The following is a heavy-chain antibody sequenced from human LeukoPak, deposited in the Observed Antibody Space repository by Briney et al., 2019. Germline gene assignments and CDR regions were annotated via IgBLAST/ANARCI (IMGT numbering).Heavy chain of an antibody. D-gene: IGHD3-22*01. V-gene: IGHV4-59*01. CDR2: IYYSGST. J-gene: IGHJ4*02. Sequence: SETLSLTCSVSGGSINSYYWSWIRQPPGKGLEWIGCIYYSGSTNYNPSLKSRVTISVDTSKNQFSLKLSSVTAADTAVYYCASYSYYYDSSGYFDYWGQGTLVTVSS. CDR3: ASYSYYYDSSGYFDY. CDR1: GGSINSYY.